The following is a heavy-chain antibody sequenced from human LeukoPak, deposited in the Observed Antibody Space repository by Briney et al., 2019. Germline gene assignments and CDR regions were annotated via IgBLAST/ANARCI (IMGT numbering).Heavy chain of an antibody. D-gene: IGHD3-22*01. J-gene: IGHJ5*02. V-gene: IGHV3-21*01. CDR2: IGRSSSYI. CDR1: GFTFSSFS. CDR3: AKSEDYFDSSAYYDH. Sequence: GGSLRLSCAASGFTFSSFSMNWVRQAPGKGLEWVSSIGRSSSYIYYVDSVRGRFTISRDNAKNSLYLQMNSLRAEDTAVYYCAKSEDYFDSSAYYDHWGQGTLVTVSS.